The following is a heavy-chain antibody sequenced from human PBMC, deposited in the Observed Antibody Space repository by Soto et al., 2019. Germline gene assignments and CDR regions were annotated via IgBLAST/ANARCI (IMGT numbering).Heavy chain of an antibody. CDR1: GFTFSSYW. D-gene: IGHD4-17*01. CDR2: IKQDGSEK. CDR3: ARDPGDYGGYYYYMDV. J-gene: IGHJ6*03. Sequence: GGSLRLSCAASGFTFSSYWMSWVRQAPGKGLEWVANIKQDGSEKYYVDSVKGRFTISRDNAKNSLYLQMNSLRAEDTAVYYCARDPGDYGGYYYYMDVWGKGTTVTVSS. V-gene: IGHV3-7*01.